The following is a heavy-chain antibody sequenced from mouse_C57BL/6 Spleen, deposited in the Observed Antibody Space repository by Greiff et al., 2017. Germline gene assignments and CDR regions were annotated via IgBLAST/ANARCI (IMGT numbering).Heavy chain of an antibody. CDR3: ARHDGYSYYYAMDY. D-gene: IGHD2-3*01. V-gene: IGHV1-82*01. CDR2: IYPGDGDT. CDR1: GYAFSSSW. Sequence: VKLMESGPELVKPGASVKISCKASGYAFSSSWMNWVKQRPGKGLEWIGRIYPGDGDTNYNGKFKGKATLTADKSSSTAYMQLSSLTSEDSAVYFCARHDGYSYYYAMDYWGQGTSVTVSS. J-gene: IGHJ4*01.